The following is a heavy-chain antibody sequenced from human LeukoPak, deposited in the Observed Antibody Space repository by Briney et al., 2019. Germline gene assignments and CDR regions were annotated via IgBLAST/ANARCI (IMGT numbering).Heavy chain of an antibody. CDR1: GFTFSSYA. Sequence: GGSLRLSCAASGFTFSSYAMSWVRQAPGKGLEWVSAISGSGGSTYYADSVKGRFTISRDNSKNTLYLQMNSLRAEDTAVYYCAKDRGQWLVPFGDWFDPWGQGTLVTVSS. CDR3: AKDRGQWLVPFGDWFDP. D-gene: IGHD6-19*01. J-gene: IGHJ5*02. V-gene: IGHV3-23*01. CDR2: ISGSGGST.